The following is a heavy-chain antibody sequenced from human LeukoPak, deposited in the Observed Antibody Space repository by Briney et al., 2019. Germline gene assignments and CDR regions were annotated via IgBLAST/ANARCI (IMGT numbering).Heavy chain of an antibody. V-gene: IGHV3-30*02. D-gene: IGHD5-12*01. CDR1: GFTFSTYG. J-gene: IGHJ4*02. CDR3: AKALHLGDRHKWLFDF. CDR2: IRYDGTTK. Sequence: GGSLRLSCAASGFTFSTYGMHWGRQAPGKGLEGVTFIRYDGTTKYYADSVKGRFTISRDNSKNTLYLQMNSLSTEDTAVYYCAKALHLGDRHKWLFDFWGQGTLVTVSS.